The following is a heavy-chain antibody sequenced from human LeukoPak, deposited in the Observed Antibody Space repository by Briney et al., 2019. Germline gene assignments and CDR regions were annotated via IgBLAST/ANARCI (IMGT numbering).Heavy chain of an antibody. CDR2: IYHSGST. CDR1: GGSISSGGYS. J-gene: IGHJ3*02. V-gene: IGHV4-30-2*01. D-gene: IGHD3-16*02. CDR3: ARTYDYVWGSYRQDAFDI. Sequence: PSDTLSLTCAVSGGSISSGGYSWSSIRQPPGKGLEWIGYIYHSGSTYYNPSLKSRVTISVDRSKNQFSLKLSSVTAADTAVYYCARTYDYVWGSYRQDAFDIWGQGTMVTVSS.